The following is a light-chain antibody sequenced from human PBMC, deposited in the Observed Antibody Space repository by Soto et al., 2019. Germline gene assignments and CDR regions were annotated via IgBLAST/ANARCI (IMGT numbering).Light chain of an antibody. CDR1: RSDAGGYEY. CDR2: EVT. CDR3: SSYAGNKHV. Sequence: QSALTQPPSASGSLGQSVTISCTGTRSDAGGYEYVSWYQQHPGKAPKLMIYEVTKRPSGVPDRFSGSKSGNTASLTVSGLQAEDEADYYCSSYAGNKHVFGTGTKVTVL. J-gene: IGLJ1*01. V-gene: IGLV2-8*01.